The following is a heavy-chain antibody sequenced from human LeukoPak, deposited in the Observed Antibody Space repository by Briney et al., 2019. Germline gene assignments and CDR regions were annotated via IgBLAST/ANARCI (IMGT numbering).Heavy chain of an antibody. V-gene: IGHV3-30*02. CDR2: IRYDESNK. D-gene: IGHD6-19*01. CDR3: ATMQWLEGVDWFDP. J-gene: IGHJ5*02. Sequence: VRSLRLSCTASGFTFGDYAMSWFRQAPGKGLEWVAFIRYDESNKFYADSVKGRFTISRDNSKNILFLQMNSLRAEDTAVYYCATMQWLEGVDWFDPWGQGTLVTVSS. CDR1: GFTFGDYA.